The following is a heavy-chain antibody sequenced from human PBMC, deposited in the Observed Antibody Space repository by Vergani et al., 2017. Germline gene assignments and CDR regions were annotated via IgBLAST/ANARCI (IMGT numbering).Heavy chain of an antibody. D-gene: IGHD3-3*01. V-gene: IGHV3-48*04. Sequence: EVQLVESGGGLVQPGGSLRLSCAASGFTFSSYSMNWVRQAPGKGLEWVSYISSSSSTIYYADSVKGRFTISRDNAKNSLYLQMNSLRAEDTAVYYCARASNYDFWSGIGWDPWGQGTLVTVSS. CDR1: GFTFSSYS. CDR3: ARASNYDFWSGIGWDP. CDR2: ISSSSSTI. J-gene: IGHJ5*02.